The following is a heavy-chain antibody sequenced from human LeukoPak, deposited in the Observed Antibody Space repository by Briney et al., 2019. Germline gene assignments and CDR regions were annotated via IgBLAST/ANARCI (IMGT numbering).Heavy chain of an antibody. J-gene: IGHJ4*02. CDR2: ISGSGGNT. CDR1: GFTFSSYA. CDR3: AKDDILTGYNLDY. Sequence: GGSLRLSCAASGFTFSSYAMSWVRQAPGKGLEWVSSISGSGGNTYYADSVKGRCTISRDNSKNTLYLQMNSLRTEDTAVYYCAKDDILTGYNLDYWGQGTLVTVSS. V-gene: IGHV3-23*01. D-gene: IGHD3-9*01.